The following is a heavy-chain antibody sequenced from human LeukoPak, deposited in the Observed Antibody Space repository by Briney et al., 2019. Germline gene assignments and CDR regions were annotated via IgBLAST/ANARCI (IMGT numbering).Heavy chain of an antibody. CDR1: GFTFSEYW. CDR2: IKSDGTLT. D-gene: IGHD1-7*01. V-gene: IGHV3-74*01. CDR3: ARDLHWNSADF. J-gene: IGHJ4*02. Sequence: GGSLRLSCAASGFTFSEYWMHWFRQGPGEGLVWVSHIKSDGTLTTYTDSVEGRFTMSRDNAKNTAYLQMNYLRAEDSGVYYCARDLHWNSADFWGQGTLVTASS.